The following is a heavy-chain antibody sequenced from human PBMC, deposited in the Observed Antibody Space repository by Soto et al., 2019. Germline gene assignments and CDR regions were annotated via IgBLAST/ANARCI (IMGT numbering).Heavy chain of an antibody. CDR2: MNPNSGNT. V-gene: IGHV1-8*01. Sequence: QVQLVQSGAEVKKPGASVKVSCKASGYTFTSYDINWVRQATGQGLEWMGWMNPNSGNTGYAQKFQGRVTMTRNTSILTADMELSSLRSEDTAVYYCARPRSGSYYYGMDVWGQGTAVTVSS. J-gene: IGHJ6*02. D-gene: IGHD3-3*01. CDR3: ARPRSGSYYYGMDV. CDR1: GYTFTSYD.